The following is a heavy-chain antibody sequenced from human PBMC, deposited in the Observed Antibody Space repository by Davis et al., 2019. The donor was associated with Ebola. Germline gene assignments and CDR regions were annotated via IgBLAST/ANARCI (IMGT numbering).Heavy chain of an antibody. V-gene: IGHV3-30-3*01. CDR3: ARGPREPGGHLDP. J-gene: IGHJ5*02. CDR2: ISYDGSNK. Sequence: GGSLRLSCAASGFTFSSYAMHWVRQAPGKGLEWVAVISYDGSNKYYADSVKGRFTISRDNSKNTLYLQMNSLRAEDTAVYYCARGPREPGGHLDPWGQGTLVTVSS. D-gene: IGHD1-26*01. CDR1: GFTFSSYA.